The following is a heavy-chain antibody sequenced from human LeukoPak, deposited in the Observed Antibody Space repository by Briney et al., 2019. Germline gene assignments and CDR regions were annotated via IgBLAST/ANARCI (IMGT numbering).Heavy chain of an antibody. CDR1: GGSFSGYY. J-gene: IGHJ4*02. V-gene: IGHV4-34*01. D-gene: IGHD3-10*01. CDR3: ARRPVVRGVFDY. Sequence: SETLSLTCAVYGGSFSGYYWSWIRQPPGKGLEWIGEINHSGSTKYNPSLKRRVTMSVDTSKNQFSLKLSSVTAADTAVYYCARRPVVRGVFDYWGQGTLVTVSS. CDR2: INHSGST.